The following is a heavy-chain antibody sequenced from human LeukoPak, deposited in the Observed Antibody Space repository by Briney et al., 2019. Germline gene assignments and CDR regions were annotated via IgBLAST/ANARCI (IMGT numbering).Heavy chain of an antibody. Sequence: KPSETLSLTCAVYGGSFSGYYWSWIRQPPGKGLEWIGEINHSGSTNYNPSLKSRVTISVDTSKNQFSLKLSSVTAGDTAVYYCARAQSQSGVVVPAAPGPFNWFDPWGQGTLVTVSS. J-gene: IGHJ5*02. V-gene: IGHV4-34*01. CDR2: INHSGST. D-gene: IGHD2-2*01. CDR3: ARAQSQSGVVVPAAPGPFNWFDP. CDR1: GGSFSGYY.